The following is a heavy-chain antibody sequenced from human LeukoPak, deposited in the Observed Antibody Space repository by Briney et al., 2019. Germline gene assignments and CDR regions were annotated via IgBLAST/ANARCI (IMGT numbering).Heavy chain of an antibody. CDR2: ISNSGAET. Sequence: GGSLRLSCAASGFTFSTYAMSWVRQTPGKGLEWVSAISNSGAETYYADSVKGRFTISRDNAKNTLNLQMNSLRAEDTAVYYCARDLGQYYDTSDNWFDPWGQGTLVTVAS. CDR1: GFTFSTYA. V-gene: IGHV3-23*01. J-gene: IGHJ5*02. D-gene: IGHD3-22*01. CDR3: ARDLGQYYDTSDNWFDP.